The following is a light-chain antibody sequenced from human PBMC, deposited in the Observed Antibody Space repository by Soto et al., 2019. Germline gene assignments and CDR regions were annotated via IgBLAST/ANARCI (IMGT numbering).Light chain of an antibody. CDR3: SSYAASNNXYFV. CDR2: EVT. J-gene: IGLJ3*02. CDR1: SSDVGGYNY. Sequence: QSALTQPPSASGSPGQSVTISCTGTSSDVGGYNYVSWYQQYPGRAPKLMIYEVTKRPSGVPDRFSGSKSGNTASLTVSGXQAEDEADYYCSSYAASNNXYFVFGGGTKX. V-gene: IGLV2-8*01.